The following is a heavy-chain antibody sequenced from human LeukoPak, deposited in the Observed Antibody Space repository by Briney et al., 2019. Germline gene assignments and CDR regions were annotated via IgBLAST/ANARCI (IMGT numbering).Heavy chain of an antibody. J-gene: IGHJ4*02. CDR3: AKGSAAARPYFFDF. CDR1: GFTFGRYA. D-gene: IGHD6-6*01. CDR2: ITDSGGDT. Sequence: TGGSLRLSCAASGFTFGRYAMSWVRQAPGKGLDWISAITDSGGDTYYADSVKGRSTLSRDNSKNTLDLQMSSLRAEDTAVYYCAKGSAAARPYFFDFWGRGTLVTVSS. V-gene: IGHV3-23*01.